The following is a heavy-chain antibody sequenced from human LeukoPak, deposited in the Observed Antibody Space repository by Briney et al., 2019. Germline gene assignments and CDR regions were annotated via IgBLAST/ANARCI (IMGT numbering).Heavy chain of an antibody. Sequence: SETLSLTCTVSGGSISSSSYYWGWIRQPPGKGLEWIGSIYYSGSTYYNPSLKSRVTISVDTSKNQFSLKLSSVTAADTAVYYCARGGYSYGPPGYFDYWGQGTLVTVSS. D-gene: IGHD5-18*01. CDR2: IYYSGST. J-gene: IGHJ4*02. CDR3: ARGGYSYGPPGYFDY. CDR1: GGSISSSSYY. V-gene: IGHV4-39*07.